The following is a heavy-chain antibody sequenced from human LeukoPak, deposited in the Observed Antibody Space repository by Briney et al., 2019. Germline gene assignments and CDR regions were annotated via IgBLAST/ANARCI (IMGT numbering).Heavy chain of an antibody. CDR2: IYYSGST. CDR1: GRSTSSSSYY. CDR3: ARHNYYGSGSLDY. J-gene: IGHJ4*02. Sequence: PSETLSLTRTVSGRSTSSSSYYWGWIRQPPGKGLEWIGSIYYSGSTYYNPSLKSRLTISVDTSKNQFSLKLSSVTAADTAVYYCARHNYYGSGSLDYWGQGTLVIVSS. D-gene: IGHD3-10*01. V-gene: IGHV4-39*01.